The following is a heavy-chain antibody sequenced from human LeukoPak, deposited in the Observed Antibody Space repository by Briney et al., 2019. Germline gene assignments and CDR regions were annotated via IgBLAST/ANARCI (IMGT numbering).Heavy chain of an antibody. J-gene: IGHJ4*02. CDR3: AGYHAYGVTTPPLGY. V-gene: IGHV4-30-2*01. CDR2: IYHSGST. CDR1: GGSISSGGYS. Sequence: SETLSLTCAVSGGSISSGGYSWSWIRQPPGKGLEWIGYIYHSGSTYYNPSLKSRVTISVDRSKNQFSLKLSSVTAADTAVYYCAGYHAYGVTTPPLGYWGQGTLVTVSS. D-gene: IGHD4-17*01.